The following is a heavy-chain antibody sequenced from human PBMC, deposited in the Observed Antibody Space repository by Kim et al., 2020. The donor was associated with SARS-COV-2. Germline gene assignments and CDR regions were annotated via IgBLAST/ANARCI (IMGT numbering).Heavy chain of an antibody. CDR1: GFTFSSYG. CDR3: AKDIWYGRYDSPLLRGFDY. V-gene: IGHV3-30*18. Sequence: GGSLRLSCAASGFTFSSYGMHWVRQAPGKGLEWVAVISYDGSNKYYADSVKGRFTISRDNSKNTLYLQMNSLRAEDTAVYYCAKDIWYGRYDSPLLRGFDYWGQGTLVTVSP. J-gene: IGHJ4*02. CDR2: ISYDGSNK. D-gene: IGHD3-22*01.